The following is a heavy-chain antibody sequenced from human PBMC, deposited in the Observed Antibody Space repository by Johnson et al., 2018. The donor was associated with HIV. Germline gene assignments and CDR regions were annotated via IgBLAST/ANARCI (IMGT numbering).Heavy chain of an antibody. CDR2: IRYDGSNK. D-gene: IGHD2-2*01. J-gene: IGHJ3*02. CDR3: ARARSIVVVPAAIGSYAFDI. Sequence: QVQLVESGGGVVQPGGSLRLSCAASGFTFSSYGMYWVRQAPGKGLEWVAFIRYDGSNKYYADSVKGRFTISRDNSKNTLYLQMNSLRAEDTAVYYCARARSIVVVPAAIGSYAFDIWGQGTMVTVSS. CDR1: GFTFSSYG. V-gene: IGHV3-30*02.